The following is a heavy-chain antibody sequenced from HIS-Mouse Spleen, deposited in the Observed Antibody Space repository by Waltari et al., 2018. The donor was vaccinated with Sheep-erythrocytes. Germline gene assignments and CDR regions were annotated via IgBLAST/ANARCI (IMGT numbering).Heavy chain of an antibody. CDR2: ISRSSSYI. J-gene: IGHJ4*02. V-gene: IGHV3-21*01. D-gene: IGHD1-26*01. CDR3: ARVASGATFDY. CDR1: GFTFSSYS. Sequence: EVQLVESGGGLVKPGGSLRLSCAASGFTFSSYSMNWVRQAPGKGVGGVSSISRSSSYIYYADSVKGRFTISRDNAKNSLYLQMNSLRAEDTAVYYCARVASGATFDYWGQGTLVTVSS.